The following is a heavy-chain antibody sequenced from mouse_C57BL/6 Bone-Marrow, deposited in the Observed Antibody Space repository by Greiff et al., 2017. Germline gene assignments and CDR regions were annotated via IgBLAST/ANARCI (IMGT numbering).Heavy chain of an antibody. CDR1: GYTFTSYW. D-gene: IGHD2-2*01. CDR2: IYPSDSDT. V-gene: IGHV1-74*01. Sequence: QVQLQQPGAELVKPGASVKVSCKASGYTFTSYWMHWVKQRPGQGLEWIGRIYPSDSDTNYNQKFKGKATLTVDKSSSTAYMQLSSLKSEDSAVYYCAIYGYGYWYFDVWGTGTTVTVSS. CDR3: AIYGYGYWYFDV. J-gene: IGHJ1*03.